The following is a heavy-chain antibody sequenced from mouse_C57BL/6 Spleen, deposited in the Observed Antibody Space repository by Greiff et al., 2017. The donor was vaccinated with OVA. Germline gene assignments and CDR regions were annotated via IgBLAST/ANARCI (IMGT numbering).Heavy chain of an antibody. CDR1: GFTFSDYY. D-gene: IGHD1-1*01. Sequence: VQLKESGGGLVQPGGSLKLSCAASGFTFSDYYMYWVRQTPEKRLEWVAYISNGGGSTYYPDTVKGRFTISRDNAKNTLYLQMSRLKSEDTAMYYCARPHYYGSSQGPWFAYWGQGTLVTVSA. CDR3: ARPHYYGSSQGPWFAY. CDR2: ISNGGGST. V-gene: IGHV5-12*01. J-gene: IGHJ3*01.